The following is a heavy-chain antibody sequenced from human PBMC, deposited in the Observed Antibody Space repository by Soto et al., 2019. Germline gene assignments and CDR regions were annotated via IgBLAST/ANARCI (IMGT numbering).Heavy chain of an antibody. D-gene: IGHD6-6*01. J-gene: IGHJ6*02. CDR1: GYTFTSYD. V-gene: IGHV1-8*01. CDR2: MNPNSGNT. CDR3: ARETSFEYSSYGMDV. Sequence: ASVKVSCKASGYTFTSYDINWVRRATGQGLEWMGWMNPNSGNTGYAQKFQGRVTMTRNTSISTAYMELSSLRSEDTAVYYCARETSFEYSSYGMDVWGQGTTVTVSS.